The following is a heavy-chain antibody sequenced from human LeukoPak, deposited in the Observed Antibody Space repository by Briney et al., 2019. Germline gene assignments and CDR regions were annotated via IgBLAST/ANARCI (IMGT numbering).Heavy chain of an antibody. Sequence: SETLSLTCTVSGGAISSSSYYWGWIRQPPGKGLEWIGSIYYSGSTYYNPSLKSRVTISVDTSKNQFSLKLSSVTAAHTAAYYCARHRSGYGGLLDYWGQGTLVTVSS. CDR1: GGAISSSSYY. CDR3: ARHRSGYGGLLDY. V-gene: IGHV4-39*01. CDR2: IYYSGST. J-gene: IGHJ4*02. D-gene: IGHD3-22*01.